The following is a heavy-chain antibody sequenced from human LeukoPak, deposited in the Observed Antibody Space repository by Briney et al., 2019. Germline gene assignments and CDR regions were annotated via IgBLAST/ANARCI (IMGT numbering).Heavy chain of an antibody. CDR2: IRLVGSNK. J-gene: IGHJ4*01. D-gene: IGHD3-9*01. CDR1: GFTFSAYG. V-gene: IGHV3-30*02. CDR3: ARVDRDYDILAC. Sequence: GGPLRLSCAASGFTFSAYGMHWVRQTPGKGLEWVAFIRLVGSNKYYADSVKGRFTISRDDSKNTLHLQMNSLRAEDTAVYYCARVDRDYDILACWGQGTLVTVSS.